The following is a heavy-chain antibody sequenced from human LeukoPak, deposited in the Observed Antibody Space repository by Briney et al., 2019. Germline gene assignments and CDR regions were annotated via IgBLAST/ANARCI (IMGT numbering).Heavy chain of an antibody. V-gene: IGHV4-34*10. CDR3: ARDLLGRNYYDSSGYPWFDP. CDR1: GESLSDFY. Sequence: SETLSLTCAVYGESLSDFYGSWIRQPPGKGLEWIGEINLNGSTNYNPSLNRRVTMSVDTSKNQFSLRLNSVTAADTAVYYCARDLLGRNYYDSSGYPWFDPWGQGTLVTVSS. D-gene: IGHD3-22*01. J-gene: IGHJ5*02. CDR2: INLNGST.